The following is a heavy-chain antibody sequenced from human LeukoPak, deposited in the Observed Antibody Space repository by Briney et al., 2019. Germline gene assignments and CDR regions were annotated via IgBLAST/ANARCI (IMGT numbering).Heavy chain of an antibody. Sequence: ASVKVSCKASGGTFSSYAISWVRQAPGQGLEWMGGIIPIFGTANYAQKFQGRVTITTDESTSTAYMELGSLRSEDTAVYYCARMSVAGSEYDAFDIWSQGTMVTVSS. J-gene: IGHJ3*02. D-gene: IGHD6-19*01. CDR1: GGTFSSYA. CDR2: IIPIFGTA. CDR3: ARMSVAGSEYDAFDI. V-gene: IGHV1-69*05.